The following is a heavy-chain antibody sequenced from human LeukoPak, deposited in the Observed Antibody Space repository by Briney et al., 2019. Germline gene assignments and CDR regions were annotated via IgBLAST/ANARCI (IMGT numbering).Heavy chain of an antibody. CDR1: GFTFSSYW. D-gene: IGHD3-16*01. CDR2: INTDGSTT. V-gene: IGHV3-74*01. J-gene: IGHJ4*02. Sequence: GGSLRLSCAASGFTFSSYWMHWVRQAPGKGLLWVSRINTDGSTTSYADSVRGRFTISRDNTRNTLYLQMNSLRAEDTAVYYCTKDTFGGHDYWFQETLVTVSS. CDR3: TKDTFGGHDY.